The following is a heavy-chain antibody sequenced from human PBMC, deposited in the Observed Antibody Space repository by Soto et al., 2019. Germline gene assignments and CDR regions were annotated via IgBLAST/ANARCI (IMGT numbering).Heavy chain of an antibody. J-gene: IGHJ4*02. D-gene: IGHD3-10*01. CDR2: ISSSSSTI. CDR1: EFTFSSYS. V-gene: IGHV3-48*02. Sequence: GGSLRLSCAASEFTFSSYSMNWVRQAPGKGLEWVSYISSSSSTIYYADSVKGRFTISRDNAKNSLYLQMNSLRDEDTAVYYCATSRPVWFGKQFDYWGQGTLVTVSS. CDR3: ATSRPVWFGKQFDY.